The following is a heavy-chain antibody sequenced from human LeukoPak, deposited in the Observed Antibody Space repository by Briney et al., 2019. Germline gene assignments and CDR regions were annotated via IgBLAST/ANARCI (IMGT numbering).Heavy chain of an antibody. CDR1: GFTFRSYA. CDR3: AREIVVVPAATGDY. V-gene: IGHV3-23*01. Sequence: GGSLRLSCAASGFTFRSYAMSWVRQGPGKGLEWVSAISSSGATTYYADSVEGRFTISRDNSKNTLYLQMNSLRAEDTAVYYCAREIVVVPAATGDYWGQGTLVTVSS. CDR2: ISSSGATT. D-gene: IGHD2-2*01. J-gene: IGHJ4*02.